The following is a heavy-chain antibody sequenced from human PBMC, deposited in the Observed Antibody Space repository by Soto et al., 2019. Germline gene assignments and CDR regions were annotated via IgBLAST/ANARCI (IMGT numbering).Heavy chain of an antibody. CDR1: GGSFSGYY. CDR2: INHSGST. CDR3: ARASSQYDFWSGYYRLDYYGMDV. J-gene: IGHJ6*02. V-gene: IGHV4-34*01. Sequence: TSETLSLTCAVYGGSFSGYYWSWIRQPPGKGLEWIGEINHSGSTNYNPSLKSRVTISVDTSKNQFSLKPSSVTAADTAVYYCARASSQYDFWSGYYRLDYYGMDVWGQGTTVTV. D-gene: IGHD3-3*01.